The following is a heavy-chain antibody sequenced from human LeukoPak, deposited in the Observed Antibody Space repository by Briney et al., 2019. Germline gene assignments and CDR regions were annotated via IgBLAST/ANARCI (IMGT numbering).Heavy chain of an antibody. V-gene: IGHV1-46*01. Sequence: GASVKVSCKASGYTFTSYYMHWVRQAPGQGLEWMGIINPSGGSTSYAQKFQGRVTMTRDMSTSTVYMELSSLRSEDTAVYYCARENDFWSGYYGDAFDIWGQGTMVTVSS. CDR2: INPSGGST. CDR1: GYTFTSYY. CDR3: ARENDFWSGYYGDAFDI. D-gene: IGHD3-3*01. J-gene: IGHJ3*02.